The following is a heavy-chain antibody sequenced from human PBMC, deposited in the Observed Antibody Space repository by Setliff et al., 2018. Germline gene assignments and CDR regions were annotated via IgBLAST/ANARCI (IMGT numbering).Heavy chain of an antibody. CDR1: GGSISSSTYY. D-gene: IGHD3-16*01. CDR3: ARHLGEWLDWFDP. J-gene: IGHJ5*02. CDR2: IYYTGST. Sequence: PSETLSLTCTVSGGSISSSTYYWGWIRQPPGKGLEWIGSIYYTGSTHYNPSLKSRATISVDRSKNQFSLRLNSVTAADTAVYFCARHLGEWLDWFDPWGQGTLVTVSS. V-gene: IGHV4-39*01.